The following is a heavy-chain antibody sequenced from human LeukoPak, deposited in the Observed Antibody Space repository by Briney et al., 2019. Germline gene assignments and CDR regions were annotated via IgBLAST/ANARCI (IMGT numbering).Heavy chain of an antibody. Sequence: PGGSLRLSCAASGFTFSDSYMSWIRQTPGKGLEWLSYISSSSSDTNYADSVKGRFTISRDNAKNSLYLQMNSLRDEDTAVYYCATWSNAWEFDYWGQGALVSVSS. J-gene: IGHJ4*02. D-gene: IGHD1-26*01. CDR2: ISSSSSDT. V-gene: IGHV3-11*03. CDR3: ATWSNAWEFDY. CDR1: GFTFSDSY.